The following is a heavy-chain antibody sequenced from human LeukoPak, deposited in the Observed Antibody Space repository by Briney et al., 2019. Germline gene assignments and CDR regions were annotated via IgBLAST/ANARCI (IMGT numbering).Heavy chain of an antibody. Sequence: GGSLRLSCAASGFTVSDNDIKWVRQAPGKGLEWVSLIYADGSTHYTDSVKGRFFISRDDSGNTVYLQMNSLRGEDTAVYYCARRSVPGRPGYWGQGTLVTVSS. V-gene: IGHV3-66*04. D-gene: IGHD6-6*01. CDR1: GFTVSDND. CDR2: IYADGST. CDR3: ARRSVPGRPGY. J-gene: IGHJ4*02.